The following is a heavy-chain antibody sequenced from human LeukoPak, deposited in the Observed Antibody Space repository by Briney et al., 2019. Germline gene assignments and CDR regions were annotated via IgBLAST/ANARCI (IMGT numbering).Heavy chain of an antibody. J-gene: IGHJ4*02. CDR3: AKGHYYGSGSLDY. Sequence: GGSLRLSCAASGFTFSSYGMSWVRQAPGKGLEWVSAIGGSGGSTYYADSVKGRFTISRDNSKNTLYVQMNSLRAEDTAVYYCAKGHYYGSGSLDYWGQGTLVTVSS. D-gene: IGHD3-10*01. CDR2: IGGSGGST. V-gene: IGHV3-23*01. CDR1: GFTFSSYG.